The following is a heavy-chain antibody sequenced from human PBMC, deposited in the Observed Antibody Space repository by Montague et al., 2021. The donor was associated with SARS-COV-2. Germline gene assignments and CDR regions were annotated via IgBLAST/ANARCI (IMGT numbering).Heavy chain of an antibody. J-gene: IGHJ4*02. CDR3: ARIPVGSKYYFDF. D-gene: IGHD2-2*01. CDR1: GDSVSSDELS. CDR2: TYFRPEKYN. Sequence: CAISGDSVSSDELSCKWDRHTPELQLDQQVITYFRPEKYNDYAESVKSRITIDPDTSKHQFSLHLNSVTPEDTAVYYCARIPVGSKYYFDFWGQGTLVTVSS. V-gene: IGHV6-1*01.